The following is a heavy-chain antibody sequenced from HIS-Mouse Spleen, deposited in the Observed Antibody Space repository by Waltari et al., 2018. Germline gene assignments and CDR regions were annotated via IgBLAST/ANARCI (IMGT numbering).Heavy chain of an antibody. Sequence: QLQLQESGPGLVKPSETLSRTCHLSGVSISRSRYYWAWIRPPPGTGLEWIGSIYYIGRNYYNPSLKSRVTISVDTSKNQFSLKLSSVTAADTAVYYCAREIPYSSSWYDWYFDLWGRGTLVTVSS. V-gene: IGHV4-39*07. CDR3: AREIPYSSSWYDWYFDL. J-gene: IGHJ2*01. D-gene: IGHD6-13*01. CDR2: IYYIGRN. CDR1: GVSISRSRYY.